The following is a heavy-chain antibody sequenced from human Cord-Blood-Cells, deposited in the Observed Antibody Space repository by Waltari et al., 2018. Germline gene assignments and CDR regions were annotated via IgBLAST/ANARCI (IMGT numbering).Heavy chain of an antibody. CDR2: INPNSGGT. CDR3: ASPSVYYDFWSGYYL. J-gene: IGHJ4*02. Sequence: QVQPVQSGAEVKKPGASVKVSCKALGDPSTGYYLHWVRQPLGQGLEWMGWINPNSGGTNYAQKFQGRVTMTRDTSISTAYMELSRLRSDETAVYYCASPSVYYDFWSGYYLWGQGTLVTVSS. V-gene: IGHV1-2*02. CDR1: GDPSTGYY. D-gene: IGHD3-3*01.